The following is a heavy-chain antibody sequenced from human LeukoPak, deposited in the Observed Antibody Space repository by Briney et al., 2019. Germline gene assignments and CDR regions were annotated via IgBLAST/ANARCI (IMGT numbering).Heavy chain of an antibody. CDR2: INPNSGGT. CDR1: GYTFTGYY. J-gene: IGHJ3*02. Sequence: GASVKVSCKASGYTFTGYYMHWVRQAPGQGLEWMGWINPNSGGTNYAQKFQGRVTMTRDTSISTAYMELSRLRSDDTAVYYCARNDYGGYGTNDAFDIWGQGTMVTVSS. D-gene: IGHD4/OR15-4a*01. CDR3: ARNDYGGYGTNDAFDI. V-gene: IGHV1-2*02.